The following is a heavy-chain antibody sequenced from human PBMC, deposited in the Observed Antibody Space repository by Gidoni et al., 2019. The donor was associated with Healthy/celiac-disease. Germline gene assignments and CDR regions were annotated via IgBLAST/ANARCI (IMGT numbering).Heavy chain of an antibody. CDR2: ISWDGGST. CDR1: GFTFDDYT. CDR3: AKDIIRYSSSSGLQH. D-gene: IGHD6-6*01. Sequence: EVQLVESGGVVVQPGGSLRLSCAASGFTFDDYTMHWVRQAPGKGLEWVSLISWDGGSTYYADSVKGRFTISRDNSKNSLYLQMNSLRTEDTALYYCAKDIIRYSSSSGLQHWGQGTLVTVSS. V-gene: IGHV3-43*01. J-gene: IGHJ1*01.